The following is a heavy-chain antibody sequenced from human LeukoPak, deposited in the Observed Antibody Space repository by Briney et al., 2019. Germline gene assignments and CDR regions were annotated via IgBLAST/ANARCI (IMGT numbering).Heavy chain of an antibody. CDR1: GYTFTGYY. Sequence: ASVKVSCKASGYTFTGYYMHWVRQAPGQGLEWMGRINPNSGGTNYAQKFQGRVTMTRDTSISTAYMELSRLRSDDTAVYYRARAFTMVRGVIIGPTYYWGQGTLVTVSS. D-gene: IGHD3-10*01. CDR2: INPNSGGT. J-gene: IGHJ4*02. V-gene: IGHV1-2*06. CDR3: ARAFTMVRGVIIGPTYY.